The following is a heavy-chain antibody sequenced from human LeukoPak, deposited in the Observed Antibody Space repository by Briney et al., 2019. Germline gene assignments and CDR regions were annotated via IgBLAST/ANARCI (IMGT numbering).Heavy chain of an antibody. J-gene: IGHJ6*02. CDR3: ARDQYYYYGMDV. Sequence: SETLSLTCTVSGGSISSSSYYWGWIRQHPGKGLEWIGYIYYSGSTYYNPSLKSRVTISVDTSKNQFSLKLSSVTAADTAVYYCARDQYYYYGMDVWGQGTTVTVSS. CDR2: IYYSGST. V-gene: IGHV4-31*03. CDR1: GGSISSSSYY.